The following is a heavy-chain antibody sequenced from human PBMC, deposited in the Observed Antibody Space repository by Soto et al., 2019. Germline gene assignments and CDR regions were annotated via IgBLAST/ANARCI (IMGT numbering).Heavy chain of an antibody. Sequence: ASVKVSCKASGYTFTSYGISWVRQAPGQGLERMGWISAYNGNTNYAQKLQGRVTMTTDTSTSTAYMELRSLRSDDTAVYYCARDSDFYDILTGYSAIDYWGQGTLVTVSS. CDR3: ARDSDFYDILTGYSAIDY. V-gene: IGHV1-18*01. D-gene: IGHD3-9*01. CDR2: ISAYNGNT. J-gene: IGHJ4*02. CDR1: GYTFTSYG.